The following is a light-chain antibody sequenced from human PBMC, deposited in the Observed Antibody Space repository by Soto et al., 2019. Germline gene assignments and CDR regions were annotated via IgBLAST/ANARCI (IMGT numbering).Light chain of an antibody. J-gene: IGKJ2*01. V-gene: IGKV3-20*01. CDR1: QSVSSSY. Sequence: EIVLTQSPGTLSLSPGERATLSCRASQSVSSSYLAWYQQKPDQAPRLLIYGASSKATGIPDWFSGSGSGTYSILIISRLEGEDIAVEYCQQYGSCRLYTVGQGTKLEIK. CDR3: QQYGSCRLYT. CDR2: GAS.